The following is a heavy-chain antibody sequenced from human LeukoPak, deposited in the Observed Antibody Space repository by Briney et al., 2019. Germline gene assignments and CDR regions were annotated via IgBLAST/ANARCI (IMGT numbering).Heavy chain of an antibody. D-gene: IGHD3-10*01. Sequence: GGSLRLSCAASGFTFSSYWMSWVRQAPGKGLEWVANIKQDGSEKYYVDSVKGRFTISRDNAKNSLYLQMSSLRAEDTAVYYCARVPNEYYYGSGSYSLEYYFDYWGQGTLVTVSS. J-gene: IGHJ4*02. V-gene: IGHV3-7*01. CDR3: ARVPNEYYYGSGSYSLEYYFDY. CDR2: IKQDGSEK. CDR1: GFTFSSYW.